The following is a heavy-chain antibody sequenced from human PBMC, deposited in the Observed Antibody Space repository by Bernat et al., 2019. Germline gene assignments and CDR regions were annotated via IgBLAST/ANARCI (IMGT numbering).Heavy chain of an antibody. D-gene: IGHD3-10*01. CDR3: ARDRYYGSGTPDAFDI. Sequence: QVQLVESGGGVVQPGRSLRLSCAASGFTFSSYGMHWVRQAPGKGLEWVAVIWYDGSNKYYADSVKGRFTISRDNSKNTLYLQMNSLRAEDTAVYYCARDRYYGSGTPDAFDIWGQGTMVTVSS. CDR2: IWYDGSNK. V-gene: IGHV3-33*01. J-gene: IGHJ3*02. CDR1: GFTFSSYG.